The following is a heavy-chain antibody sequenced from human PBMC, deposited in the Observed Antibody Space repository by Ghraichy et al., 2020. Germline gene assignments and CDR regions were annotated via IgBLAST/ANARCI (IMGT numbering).Heavy chain of an antibody. CDR3: ARSLHIVVVPTDGVNFDY. CDR2: IKQGGFER. V-gene: IGHV3-7*01. Sequence: GGSLRLSCAASGFTFSRHWMSWVRQAPGKGLEWVASIKQGGFERFYVDSVKGRFTISRDDAKNSLYLQMNSLRAEDTAVYYCARSLHIVVVPTDGVNFDYWGQGTLVTVSS. CDR1: GFTFSRHW. D-gene: IGHD2-2*01. J-gene: IGHJ4*02.